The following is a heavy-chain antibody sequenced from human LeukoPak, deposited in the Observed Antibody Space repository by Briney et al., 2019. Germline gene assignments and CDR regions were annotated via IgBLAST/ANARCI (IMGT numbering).Heavy chain of an antibody. V-gene: IGHV3-30-3*01. CDR2: ISYDGSNK. CDR3: ARGRLRLGELLGGAFDI. D-gene: IGHD3-16*01. J-gene: IGHJ3*02. CDR1: GFTFSSYA. Sequence: GGSLRLSCAASGFTFSSYAMHWVRQAPGKGLEWVSVISYDGSNKYYADSVKGRFTISRDNSKNTLYLQMNSLRAEDTAVYYCARGRLRLGELLGGAFDIWGQGTMVTVSS.